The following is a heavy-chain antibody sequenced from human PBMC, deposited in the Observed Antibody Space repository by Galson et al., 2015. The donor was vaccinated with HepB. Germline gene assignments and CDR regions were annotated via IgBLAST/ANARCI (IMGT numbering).Heavy chain of an antibody. V-gene: IGHV5-10-1*01. CDR1: GYSFTSYF. CDR2: IDPSDPYG. CDR3: ATSPTPPFYYYYYATYV. J-gene: IGHJ6*02. Sequence: QSGAEVKKPGESLRISCKGSGYSFTSYFITWVRQLPGKGLEWMGTIDPSDPYGNYSPSFQGHVTISVDKSINTAYLQWTSLEASDTAMYYCATSPTPPFYYYYYATYVWGQGATVTVSS.